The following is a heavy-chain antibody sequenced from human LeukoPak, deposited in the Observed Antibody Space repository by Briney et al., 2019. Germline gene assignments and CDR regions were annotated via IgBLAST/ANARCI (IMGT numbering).Heavy chain of an antibody. J-gene: IGHJ4*02. D-gene: IGHD3-22*01. CDR1: GGTFSSYA. CDR2: IIPILGIA. Sequence: GASVKVSCKASGGTFSSYAIIWVRQAPGQGLEWMGRIIPILGIANYAQKFQGRVTITADKSTSTAYMELSSLRSEDTAVYYCAALPDSSGYYYFLDYWGQGTLVTVSS. V-gene: IGHV1-69*04. CDR3: AALPDSSGYYYFLDY.